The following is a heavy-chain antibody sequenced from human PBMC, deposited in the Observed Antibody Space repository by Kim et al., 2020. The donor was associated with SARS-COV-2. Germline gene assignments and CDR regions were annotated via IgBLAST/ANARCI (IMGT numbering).Heavy chain of an antibody. D-gene: IGHD6-6*01. Sequence: SVKGRFTISRDNSKNTLYLQMNILRAEDTAVYYCASVYSSSTYYYYGMDVWGQGTTVTVSS. CDR3: ASVYSSSTYYYYGMDV. V-gene: IGHV3-30*01. J-gene: IGHJ6*02.